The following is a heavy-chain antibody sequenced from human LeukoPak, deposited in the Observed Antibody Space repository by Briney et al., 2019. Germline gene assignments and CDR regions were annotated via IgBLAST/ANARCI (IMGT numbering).Heavy chain of an antibody. J-gene: IGHJ6*03. CDR3: ASPYYDILTGYSASYYYYYMDV. Sequence: PSETLSLTCTVSGYSISSGYYWGWIRQPPGKGLEWIGSIYHSGSSYYNPSLKSRVTISVDTSKNQFSLKLSSVTAADTAVYYCASPYYDILTGYSASYYYYYMDVWGKGTTVTVSS. CDR1: GYSISSGYY. D-gene: IGHD3-9*01. CDR2: IYHSGSS. V-gene: IGHV4-38-2*02.